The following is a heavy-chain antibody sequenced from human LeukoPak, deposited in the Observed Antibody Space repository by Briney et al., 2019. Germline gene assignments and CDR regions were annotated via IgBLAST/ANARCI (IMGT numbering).Heavy chain of an antibody. CDR1: GYTFTSYG. V-gene: IGHV1-18*01. CDR3: ARKLINRNWFDP. Sequence: ASVKVSCTASGYTFTSYGISWVRQAPGRGLEWMGWISAYNGNTNCAQKLQGRVTMTTDTSTSTAYMELRSLRSDDTAVYYCARKLINRNWFDPWGQGTLVTVSS. D-gene: IGHD1-14*01. J-gene: IGHJ5*02. CDR2: ISAYNGNT.